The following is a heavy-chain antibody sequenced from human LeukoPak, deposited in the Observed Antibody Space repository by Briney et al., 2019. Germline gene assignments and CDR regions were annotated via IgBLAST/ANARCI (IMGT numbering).Heavy chain of an antibody. J-gene: IGHJ4*02. CDR3: ARDSIYGYSYGKALN. CDR2: IIPIFGTA. V-gene: IGHV1-69*05. D-gene: IGHD5-18*01. CDR1: GGTFSSYA. Sequence: SVKVSCKASGGTFSSYAISWVRQAPGQGLEWMGGIIPIFGTANYALKFQGRVTITTDESTSTAYMELSSLRSEDTAVYYCARDSIYGYSYGKALNWGQGTLVTVSS.